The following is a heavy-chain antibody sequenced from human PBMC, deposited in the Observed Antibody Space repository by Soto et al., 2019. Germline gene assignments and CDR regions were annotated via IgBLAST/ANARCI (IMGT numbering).Heavy chain of an antibody. D-gene: IGHD2-15*01. J-gene: IGHJ3*02. CDR3: ARDGYCSGGSCYSDAFDI. Sequence: GGSLRLSCAASGFTFSSYSMNWVRQAPGKGLEWVSSISSSSSYIYYADSVKGRFTISRDNAKNSLYLQMNSLRAEDTAVYYCARDGYCSGGSCYSDAFDIWGQGTMVTVSS. CDR1: GFTFSSYS. V-gene: IGHV3-21*01. CDR2: ISSSSSYI.